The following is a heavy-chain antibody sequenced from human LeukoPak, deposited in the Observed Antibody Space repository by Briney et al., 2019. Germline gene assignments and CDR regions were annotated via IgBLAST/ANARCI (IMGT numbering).Heavy chain of an antibody. V-gene: IGHV1-2*02. CDR3: AKAYYDILTGISLGMDV. CDR2: INPNSGGT. J-gene: IGHJ6*02. D-gene: IGHD3-9*01. CDR1: GHTFTGYY. Sequence: ASVKVSCKASGHTFTGYYMRWVRQAPGQGLEWMGWINPNSGGTNYAQKFQGRVTMTRDTSISTAYMELSRLRSDDTAVYYCAKAYYDILTGISLGMDVWGQGTTVTVSS.